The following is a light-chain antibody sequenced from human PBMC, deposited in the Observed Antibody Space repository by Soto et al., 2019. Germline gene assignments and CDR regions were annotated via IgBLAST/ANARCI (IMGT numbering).Light chain of an antibody. CDR3: QQYGKSPLT. CDR1: QSVSNNY. J-gene: IGKJ4*01. Sequence: ENVLTQSPGTLSLSPGERATLSCRASQSVSNNYLAWYQQKSGQATRLLIYGASFRATDIPDSFSGSGSGTDFTLIISRLEPEDFAVYYCQQYGKSPLTFGGGTKVEIK. CDR2: GAS. V-gene: IGKV3-20*01.